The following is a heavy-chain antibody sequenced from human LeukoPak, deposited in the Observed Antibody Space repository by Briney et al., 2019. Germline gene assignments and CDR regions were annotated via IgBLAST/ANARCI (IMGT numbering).Heavy chain of an antibody. CDR1: GGSISSGGYY. CDR2: IYYSGST. Sequence: SETLSLTCTVSGGSISSGGYYWSWIRQPPGKGLEWIGYIYYSGSTYYNPSLKSRVTISVDTSKNLFSLKLSSVTAADTAVYYCARAWGYCSSTSCPGGGYNWFDPWGQGTLVTVSS. CDR3: ARAWGYCSSTSCPGGGYNWFDP. V-gene: IGHV4-30-4*08. J-gene: IGHJ5*02. D-gene: IGHD2-2*01.